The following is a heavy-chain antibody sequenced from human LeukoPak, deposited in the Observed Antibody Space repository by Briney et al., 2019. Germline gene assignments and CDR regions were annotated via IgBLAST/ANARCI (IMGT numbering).Heavy chain of an antibody. CDR1: GFIFSSYS. V-gene: IGHV3-48*04. J-gene: IGHJ4*02. Sequence: GGSLRLSCAASGFIFSSYSMNWVRQAPGKGLEWVSYNSTSSSTIYYADSVKGRFTISRDNAKNTLYLQMNSLRAEDTAVYYCARSLQRLDYWGQGTLVTVSS. CDR2: NSTSSSTI. CDR3: ARSLQRLDY. D-gene: IGHD4-11*01.